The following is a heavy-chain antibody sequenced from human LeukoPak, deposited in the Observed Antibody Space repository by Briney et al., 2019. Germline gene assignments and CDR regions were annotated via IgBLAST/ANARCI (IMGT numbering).Heavy chain of an antibody. V-gene: IGHV4-34*01. J-gene: IGHJ2*01. D-gene: IGHD6-19*01. Sequence: SETLSLTCAVYGESFSGFYWTWIRQPPGKGLEWIGESNESGGINYNPSLKSRVTILVDPSKNQFSVKLTSVTAADTAVYYCARRPLIFRDTEAVHWYFDLWGRGTLVTVSS. CDR2: SNESGGI. CDR3: ARRPLIFRDTEAVHWYFDL. CDR1: GESFSGFY.